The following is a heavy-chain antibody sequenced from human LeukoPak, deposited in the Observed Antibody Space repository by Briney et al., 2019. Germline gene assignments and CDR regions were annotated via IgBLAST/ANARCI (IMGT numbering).Heavy chain of an antibody. CDR1: GFTVSSNH. CDR3: AKSPQVSTVTTYYFHY. V-gene: IGHV3-66*01. J-gene: IGHJ4*02. CDR2: IYTGGIT. D-gene: IGHD4-17*01. Sequence: GGSLRLSCAASGFTVSSNHMSWVRQAPGKGLEWVSIIYTGGITYYTDSVKGRFTISRDNSQNTLYLQMNSLSAEDTAVYYCAKSPQVSTVTTYYFHYWGQGTLVTVSS.